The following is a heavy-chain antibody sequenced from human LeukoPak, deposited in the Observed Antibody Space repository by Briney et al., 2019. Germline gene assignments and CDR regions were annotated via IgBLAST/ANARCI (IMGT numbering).Heavy chain of an antibody. CDR1: GFTVSSNY. V-gene: IGHV3-53*01. Sequence: GGSLRLSCAASGFTVSSNYMSWVRQAPGKGLEWVSVIYSGGSTYYADSVKGRFTISRDNSKNTLYLQMNSLRAEDTAVYYCARVADPGYCSSTSCYAFDIWGQGTMVTVSS. CDR3: ARVADPGYCSSTSCYAFDI. J-gene: IGHJ3*02. D-gene: IGHD2-2*01. CDR2: IYSGGST.